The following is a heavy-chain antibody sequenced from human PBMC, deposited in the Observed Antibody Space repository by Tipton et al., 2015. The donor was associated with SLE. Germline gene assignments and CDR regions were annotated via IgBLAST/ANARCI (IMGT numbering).Heavy chain of an antibody. V-gene: IGHV4-31*03. CDR3: ATGDLTEYFQH. D-gene: IGHD1-14*01. CDR1: GGSIISGAYY. Sequence: TLSLTCTVSGGSIISGAYYWSWIRQHPGKGLEWIGYIFYSGSTYYNPTLKSRITISVDTSKNQFSLKLSSVTAADTAVYYCATGDLTEYFQHWGQGTLVTVFS. CDR2: IFYSGST. J-gene: IGHJ1*01.